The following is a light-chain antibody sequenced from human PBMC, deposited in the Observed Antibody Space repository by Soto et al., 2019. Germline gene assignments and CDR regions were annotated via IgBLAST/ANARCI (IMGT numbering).Light chain of an antibody. CDR3: QQYGSSPST. CDR2: GAS. J-gene: IGKJ5*01. V-gene: IGKV3-20*01. Sequence: EIVLTQSPGTLSLSPGERVTLSCRASQSVSSSYLAWYQQKPGQAPRLLIYGASSRATGIPDRFSGSGSGTDFTLTISRLEPEDFAVYYCQQYGSSPSTFGQGTRLEIK. CDR1: QSVSSSY.